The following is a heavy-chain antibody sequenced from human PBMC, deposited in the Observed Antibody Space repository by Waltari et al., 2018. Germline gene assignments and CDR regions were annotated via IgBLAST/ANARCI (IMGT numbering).Heavy chain of an antibody. CDR3: ARDFRRIAARDY. D-gene: IGHD6-6*01. CDR2: TSSSSSYI. J-gene: IGHJ4*02. V-gene: IGHV3-21*01. Sequence: EVPLVESGGGLVKPGGSLRLSCAASGFTFSSYSMTWVRQAPGKGVVWVSSTSSSSSYIYYADSVKSRFTMSRDKAKNSLYLQMNSLRAEDTAVYYCARDFRRIAARDYWGQGTLVTVSS. CDR1: GFTFSSYS.